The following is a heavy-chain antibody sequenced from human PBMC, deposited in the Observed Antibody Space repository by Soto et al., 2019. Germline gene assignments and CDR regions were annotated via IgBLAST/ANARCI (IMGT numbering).Heavy chain of an antibody. J-gene: IGHJ3*02. D-gene: IGHD6-19*01. Sequence: QVQLVESGGGVVQPGRSLRLSCAASGFTFSSYAMHWVRQAPGKGLEWVAVISYDGSNKYYADSVKGRFTISRDNSMNTLYLQMNSLRAEDTAVYYCARATSGWYKDAFDIWGQGTMVTVSS. CDR3: ARATSGWYKDAFDI. CDR2: ISYDGSNK. V-gene: IGHV3-30-3*01. CDR1: GFTFSSYA.